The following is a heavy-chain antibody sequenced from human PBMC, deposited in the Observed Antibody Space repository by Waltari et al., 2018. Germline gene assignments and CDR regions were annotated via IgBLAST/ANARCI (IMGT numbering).Heavy chain of an antibody. CDR1: GGSISSYY. Sequence: QVQLQESGPGLVKPSETLSLTCTVSGGSISSYYWSWIRPPPGKGLEWIGYIYYSGSTNYNPSLKSRVTISVDTSKNQFSLKLSSVTAADTAVYYCARDDYYDSSGPGAFDIWGQGTMVTVSS. V-gene: IGHV4-59*01. D-gene: IGHD3-22*01. CDR2: IYYSGST. J-gene: IGHJ3*02. CDR3: ARDDYYDSSGPGAFDI.